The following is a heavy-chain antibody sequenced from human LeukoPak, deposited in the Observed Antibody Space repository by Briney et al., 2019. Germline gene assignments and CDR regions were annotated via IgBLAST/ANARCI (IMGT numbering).Heavy chain of an antibody. Sequence: GGSLRLSCATAGFIFSDFWMTWARQAPGKGLEWVANIKQDGSLTFYMGSAKGRFTISRDNAKSSLYLQMNSLRVGDTAIYYCVRDSYTREWHEIESDYWGQGTLVTVSS. CDR3: VRDSYTREWHEIESDY. V-gene: IGHV3-7*03. D-gene: IGHD6-13*01. CDR2: IKQDGSLT. CDR1: GFIFSDFW. J-gene: IGHJ4*02.